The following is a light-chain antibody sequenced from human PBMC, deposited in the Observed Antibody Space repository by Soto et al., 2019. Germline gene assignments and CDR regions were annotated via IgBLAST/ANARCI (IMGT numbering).Light chain of an antibody. Sequence: EIVLTQSPSTLSLSPGERATLSCRASQTVSSNYLAWYQQKPGQAPRLLIYGASSRATGIPDRFSGSGSGTDFTLTISRLEPEDFAVYYCQQYGSSQSFGQGTKVEIK. J-gene: IGKJ1*01. CDR2: GAS. V-gene: IGKV3-20*01. CDR1: QTVSSNY. CDR3: QQYGSSQS.